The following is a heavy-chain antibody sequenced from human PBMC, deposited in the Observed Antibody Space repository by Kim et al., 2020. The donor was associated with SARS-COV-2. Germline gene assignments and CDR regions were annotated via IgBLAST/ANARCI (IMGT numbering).Heavy chain of an antibody. J-gene: IGHJ6*02. D-gene: IGHD3-16*01. Sequence: KGRFTISRHNAKNPLYLQMNSLGDEDTAVYYCARDTRGWGYYYYYGMDVWGQGTTVTVSS. CDR3: ARDTRGWGYYYYYGMDV. V-gene: IGHV3-48*02.